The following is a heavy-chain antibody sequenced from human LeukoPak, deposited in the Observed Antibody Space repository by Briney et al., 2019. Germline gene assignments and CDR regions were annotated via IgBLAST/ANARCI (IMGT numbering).Heavy chain of an antibody. D-gene: IGHD3-22*01. CDR1: GGSISSSNW. V-gene: IGHV4-4*02. CDR3: ASGTYYYDSSGYPPDY. J-gene: IGHJ4*02. CDR2: IYHSGST. Sequence: TSETLSLTCAVSGGSISSSNWWSWVRQPPGKGLEWIGEIYHSGSTNYNPSLKSRVTISVDKSKNQFSLKLSSVTAADTAVYYCASGTYYYDSSGYPPDYWGQGTLVTVSS.